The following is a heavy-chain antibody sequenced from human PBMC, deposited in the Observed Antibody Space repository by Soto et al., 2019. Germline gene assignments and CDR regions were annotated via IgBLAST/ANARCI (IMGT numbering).Heavy chain of an antibody. V-gene: IGHV3-23*01. CDR3: ARIMSWTCEYYYGMYV. CDR2: ISGSGGSI. Sequence: EVQLLESGGGLVQPGGSLRLSCAASGFTFSRYAMSWVRQAPGKGLEWVSAISGSGGSIYYADSVKGRFTISRDNPKNTLHQQMASLRAEHTAVYYCARIMSWTCEYYYGMYVLGQGTPVTVSS. J-gene: IGHJ6*02. D-gene: IGHD2-8*01. CDR1: GFTFSRYA.